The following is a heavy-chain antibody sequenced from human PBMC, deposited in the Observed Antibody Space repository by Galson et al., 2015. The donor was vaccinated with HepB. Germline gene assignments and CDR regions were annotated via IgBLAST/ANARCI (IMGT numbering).Heavy chain of an antibody. V-gene: IGHV3-23*01. Sequence: SLRLSCAASGFNFGRYAMTWARQAPGRGLEWVSTIGNGGDTYYADSVKGRFTISRDNSKSTLYLQMHSLRAEDTALYSCVRDAAVVIYGMDVWGQGTTVTVSS. J-gene: IGHJ6*02. D-gene: IGHD2-21*01. CDR1: GFNFGRYA. CDR3: VRDAAVVIYGMDV. CDR2: IGNGGDT.